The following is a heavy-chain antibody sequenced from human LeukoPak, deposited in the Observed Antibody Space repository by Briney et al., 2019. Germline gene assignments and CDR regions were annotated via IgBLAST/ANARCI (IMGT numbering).Heavy chain of an antibody. Sequence: GGSLRLSCAASGFTFSSYSMNWVRQAPGKGLEWVSSISSSSSYIYYADSVKGRFTISRDNAKNSLYLQMNSLRAEDTAVYYCARGTSSSENWFDPWGQGTLVTVSS. J-gene: IGHJ5*02. CDR2: ISSSSSYI. CDR1: GFTFSSYS. CDR3: ARGTSSSENWFDP. V-gene: IGHV3-21*01. D-gene: IGHD6-6*01.